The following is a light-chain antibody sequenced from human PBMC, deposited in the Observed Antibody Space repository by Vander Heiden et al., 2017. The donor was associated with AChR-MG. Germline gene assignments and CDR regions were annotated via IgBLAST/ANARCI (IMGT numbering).Light chain of an antibody. CDR3: HQDGTSLYT. Sequence: EIVLTQSPGTLSLSPGEGASLSCRASQSVSSSYLAWYQQKPGQAPRLLIYGASSRATGIPDRFSRSGSGTDFTLTISRLEPEDFAVYYCHQDGTSLYTFGQGTKLEIK. J-gene: IGKJ2*01. V-gene: IGKV3-20*01. CDR1: QSVSSSY. CDR2: GAS.